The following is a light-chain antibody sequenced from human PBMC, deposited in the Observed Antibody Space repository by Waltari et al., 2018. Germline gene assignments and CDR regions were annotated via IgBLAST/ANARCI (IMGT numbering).Light chain of an antibody. V-gene: IGLV2-23*02. CDR1: SRDVGHYNL. Sequence: QSGLAQPASASGSPGQSITITCTGTSRDVGHYNLVSWYQQRPGKAPRLLIYEVTKRAPGTSDRFSASKSGNTASLSISGLQAQEDEADYYCYSYVGLGTYVFGTGTKVTV. J-gene: IGLJ1*01. CDR2: EVT. CDR3: YSYVGLGTYV.